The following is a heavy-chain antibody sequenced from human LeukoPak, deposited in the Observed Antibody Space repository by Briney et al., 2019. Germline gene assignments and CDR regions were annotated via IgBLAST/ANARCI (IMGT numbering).Heavy chain of an antibody. CDR3: ARAGRSYYCDY. J-gene: IGHJ4*02. CDR2: ISSTSSYI. D-gene: IGHD1-26*01. Sequence: GGSLRLSCAASGFTFSSYSVNWVRQAPGKGLEWVSSISSTSSYIYYADSVKGRFTISRDNAKNSPYLQMNSLRAEDTAVYYCARAGRSYYCDYWGQGTLVTVSS. V-gene: IGHV3-21*01. CDR1: GFTFSSYS.